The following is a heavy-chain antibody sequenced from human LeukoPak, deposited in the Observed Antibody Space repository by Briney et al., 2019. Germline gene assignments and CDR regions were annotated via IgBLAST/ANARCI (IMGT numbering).Heavy chain of an antibody. CDR1: GGSISSYY. Sequence: KPSETLSLTCTVSGGSISSYYWSWIRQPPGKGLEWIGYIYYSGSTNYNPSLKSRVTISVDTSKNQFSLKLSSVTAADTAVYYCARRVEMATPFDYWGQGTLVTVSS. D-gene: IGHD5-24*01. CDR2: IYYSGST. J-gene: IGHJ4*02. V-gene: IGHV4-59*01. CDR3: ARRVEMATPFDY.